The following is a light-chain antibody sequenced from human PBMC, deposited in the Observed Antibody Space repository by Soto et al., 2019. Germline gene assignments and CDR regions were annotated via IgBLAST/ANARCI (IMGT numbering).Light chain of an antibody. CDR3: QSYESSQVG. CDR2: DDD. Sequence: NFMLTQPHSVSESPGKTVTISCTRSGGSIASNYVQWYQQRPGSAPSILIFDDDQRRSGVPDRFSGSIDTSSNSASLTISGLKTEDEADYYCQSYESSQVGFGGGTKLTVL. CDR1: GGSIASNY. V-gene: IGLV6-57*04. J-gene: IGLJ2*01.